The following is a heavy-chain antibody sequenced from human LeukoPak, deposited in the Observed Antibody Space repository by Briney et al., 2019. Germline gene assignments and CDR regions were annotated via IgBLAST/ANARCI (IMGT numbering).Heavy chain of an antibody. CDR1: GFTVSSNC. CDR2: IYNDGST. V-gene: IGHV3-53*01. CDR3: ARDYRNGAIDY. D-gene: IGHD1-1*01. J-gene: IGHJ4*02. Sequence: PGGSLRLSCVASGFTVSSNCMSWVRQAPGKGLEWVSIIYNDGSTLYADSVKGRFTISRDNSKNTLYLQMDSLSADDTAVYYCARDYRNGAIDYWGQGTLVTVSS.